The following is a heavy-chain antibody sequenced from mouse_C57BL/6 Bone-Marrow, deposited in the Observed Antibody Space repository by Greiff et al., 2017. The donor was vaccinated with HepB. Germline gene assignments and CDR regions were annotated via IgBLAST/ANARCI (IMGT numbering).Heavy chain of an antibody. CDR2: INPSSGYT. V-gene: IGHV1-7*01. Sequence: VQLVESGAELAKPGASVKLSCKASGYTFTSYWMHWVTQRPGQGLEWIGYINPSSGYTKYNQKFKDKATLTADKSSSTAYMQLSSLTYEDSAVYYCAPNYEGYHKGYYAMDYWGQGTSVTVSS. D-gene: IGHD2-3*01. CDR1: GYTFTSYW. J-gene: IGHJ4*01. CDR3: APNYEGYHKGYYAMDY.